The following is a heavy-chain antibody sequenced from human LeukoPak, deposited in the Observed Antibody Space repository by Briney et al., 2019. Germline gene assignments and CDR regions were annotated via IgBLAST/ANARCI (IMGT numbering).Heavy chain of an antibody. J-gene: IGHJ3*01. CDR2: TSGSGVSS. D-gene: IGHD6-19*01. V-gene: IGHV3-23*01. Sequence: GGSLRPSCAASGFMFSSYAMSWVRQAPGKGLEWVSATSGSGVSSYHADSVKGRFTISRGNSKNTLYLQMNSLRAEDTAVYYCAKVDSSGWYGAFDVWGQGTMVTVSS. CDR3: AKVDSSGWYGAFDV. CDR1: GFMFSSYA.